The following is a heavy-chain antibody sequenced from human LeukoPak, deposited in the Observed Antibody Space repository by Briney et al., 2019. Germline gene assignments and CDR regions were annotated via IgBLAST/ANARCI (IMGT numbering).Heavy chain of an antibody. Sequence: GESLKISCKGSGYSFTSYWIGWVRQMPGKGLEWMGIIYPGDSDTRYSPSFQGQVTISADKSISTAYLQWSSLKASDTVMYYCARGVDFWSGYYRRYFDYWGQGTLVTVSS. CDR3: ARGVDFWSGYYRRYFDY. V-gene: IGHV5-51*01. J-gene: IGHJ4*02. CDR1: GYSFTSYW. CDR2: IYPGDSDT. D-gene: IGHD3-3*01.